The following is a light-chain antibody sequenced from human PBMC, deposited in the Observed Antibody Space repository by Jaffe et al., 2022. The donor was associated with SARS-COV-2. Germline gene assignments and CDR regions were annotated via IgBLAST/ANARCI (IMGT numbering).Light chain of an antibody. J-gene: IGLJ1*01. CDR3: QVWDSGSDHV. V-gene: IGLV3-21*02. CDR2: DDI. CDR1: NIGSKG. Sequence: SYVLTQPPSVSVAPGQTARITCGGSNIGSKGVHWYQQKPGQAPVLVVQDDIDRPSGIPERFSGSNSGNTATLTITRVEAGDEADYYCQVWDSGSDHVFGSGTKVTVL.